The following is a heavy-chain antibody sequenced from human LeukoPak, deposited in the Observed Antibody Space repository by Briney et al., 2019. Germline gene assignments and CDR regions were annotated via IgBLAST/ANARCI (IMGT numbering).Heavy chain of an antibody. CDR2: INHSGGT. CDR3: ARERPSYYDILTGYYPRSLPYYFDY. J-gene: IGHJ4*02. CDR1: GGSFSGYY. Sequence: PSETLSLTCAVYGGSFSGYYWSWLRQPPGKGLEWIGEINHSGGTNYNPSLKSRVTISVDTSKNQFSLKLSSVTAADTAVYYCARERPSYYDILTGYYPRSLPYYFDYWGQGTLVTVSS. D-gene: IGHD3-9*01. V-gene: IGHV4-34*01.